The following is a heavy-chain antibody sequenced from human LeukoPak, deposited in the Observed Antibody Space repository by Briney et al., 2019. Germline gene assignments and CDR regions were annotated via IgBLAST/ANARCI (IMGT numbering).Heavy chain of an antibody. D-gene: IGHD6-13*01. CDR1: GLPFSSNA. CDR2: ISGSGGST. J-gene: IGHJ5*02. CDR3: AKDIAAVIPYNWFDP. V-gene: IGHV3-23*01. Sequence: PGGSLSLSCPASGLPFSSNAMSWAGKAQGKGLEWVSAISGSGGSTYYADSVKGRFTISRDNSKNTLYLQMNSLRAEDTAVYYCAKDIAAVIPYNWFDPWGQGTLVTVSS.